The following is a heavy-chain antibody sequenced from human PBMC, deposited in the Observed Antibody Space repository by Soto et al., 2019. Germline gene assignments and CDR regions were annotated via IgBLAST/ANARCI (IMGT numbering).Heavy chain of an antibody. Sequence: GASQKISCKASAYTFIAYWIGWVRQLPGKALEWMEIIYPGASDTRYSPSFHGHVTITVDKSTSTAYLQWNTLKASDTAMYYCPSPGSNFPHCYYSLYSRDQETTFAISS. J-gene: IGHJ6*02. V-gene: IGHV5-51*01. CDR1: AYTFIAYW. CDR3: PSPGSNFPHCYYSLYS. CDR2: IYPGASDT. D-gene: IGHD3-22*01.